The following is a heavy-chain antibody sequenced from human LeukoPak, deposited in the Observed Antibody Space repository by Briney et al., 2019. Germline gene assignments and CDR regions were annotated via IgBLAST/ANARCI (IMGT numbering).Heavy chain of an antibody. CDR1: GYSFTSYW. J-gene: IGHJ4*02. V-gene: IGHV5-51*01. CDR2: IYPGDSDT. Sequence: GESLKISCKGSGYSFTSYWIGWVRQVPGKGLEWMGIIYPGDSDTRYSPSFQGQVTISADKSISTAYLQWSSLKASDTAMYYCARRVAAATIDFDYWGQGTLVTVSS. CDR3: ARRVAAATIDFDY. D-gene: IGHD6-13*01.